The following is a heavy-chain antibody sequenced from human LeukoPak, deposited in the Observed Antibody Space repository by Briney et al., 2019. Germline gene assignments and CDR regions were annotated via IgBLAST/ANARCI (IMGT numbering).Heavy chain of an antibody. J-gene: IGHJ4*02. V-gene: IGHV3-23*01. CDR1: GFTFSSYA. CDR3: AKESDVVVVAVTFYYFDY. Sequence: GGSLRLSCAASGFTFSSYAMSWVRQAPGKGLEWVSAISGSGGSTYYADSVKGRFTISRDNSKNTLYLQMNSLRAEDTAAYYCAKESDVVVVAVTFYYFDYWGQGTLVTVSS. D-gene: IGHD2-15*01. CDR2: ISGSGGST.